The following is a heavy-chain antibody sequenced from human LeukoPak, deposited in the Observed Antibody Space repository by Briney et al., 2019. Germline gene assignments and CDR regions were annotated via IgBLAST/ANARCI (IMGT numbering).Heavy chain of an antibody. CDR2: IYYSGST. V-gene: IGHV4-59*01. J-gene: IGHJ3*02. CDR1: GGSFSGYY. CDR3: ARSEYSYGADAFDI. Sequence: TPSETLSLTCAVYGGSFSGYYWSWIRQPPGKGLEWIGYIYYSGSTNYSPSLKSRVTISVDTSKNQFSLKLSSVTAADTAVYYCARSEYSYGADAFDIWGQGTMVTVSS. D-gene: IGHD5-18*01.